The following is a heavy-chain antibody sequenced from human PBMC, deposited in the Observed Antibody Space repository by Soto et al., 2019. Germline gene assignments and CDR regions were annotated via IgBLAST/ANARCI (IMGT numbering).Heavy chain of an antibody. CDR2: VSHDGRNT. CDR1: GFTFSDYA. Sequence: GGSPEISCAASGFTFSDYAMHWVRQAPGKGLEWVAVVSHDGRNTHYADSVKGRFTISRDSSKNTVSLEMTSLRAEDTAVYYCAKGGRQWLVTSDFNYWGQGALVTVSS. CDR3: AKGGRQWLVTSDFNY. J-gene: IGHJ4*02. V-gene: IGHV3-30*18. D-gene: IGHD6-19*01.